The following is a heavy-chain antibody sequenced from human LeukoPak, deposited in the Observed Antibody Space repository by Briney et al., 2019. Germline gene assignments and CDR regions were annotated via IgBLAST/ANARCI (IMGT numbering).Heavy chain of an antibody. J-gene: IGHJ3*02. Sequence: GGSLRLSFAASGFTFSSYWMHWVRQAPGKGLVWVSRINTDGSSTSYADSVKGRFTISRDNAKNTLYLQMNSLRAEDTAVYYCARDGNNYYYDSSGPYDAFDIWGQGTMVTVSS. CDR2: INTDGSST. D-gene: IGHD3-22*01. CDR3: ARDGNNYYYDSSGPYDAFDI. CDR1: GFTFSSYW. V-gene: IGHV3-74*01.